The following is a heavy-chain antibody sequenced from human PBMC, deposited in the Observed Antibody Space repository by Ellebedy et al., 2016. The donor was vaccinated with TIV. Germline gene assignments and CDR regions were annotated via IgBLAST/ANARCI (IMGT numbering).Heavy chain of an antibody. D-gene: IGHD3-10*01. J-gene: IGHJ4*02. CDR3: ARDGGSMVRGAPFDY. V-gene: IGHV3-33*01. CDR2: IWYDGSNK. Sequence: GESLKISXAASGFTFSSYGMHWVRQAPGKGLEWVAVIWYDGSNKYYADSVKGRFTISRDNSKSTLYLQMNSLRAEDAAVYYCARDGGSMVRGAPFDYWGQGTLVTVSS. CDR1: GFTFSSYG.